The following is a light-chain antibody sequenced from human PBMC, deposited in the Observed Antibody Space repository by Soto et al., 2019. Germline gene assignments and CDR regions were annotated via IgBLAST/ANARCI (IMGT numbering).Light chain of an antibody. CDR2: EVS. CDR1: SSDVGAYKY. J-gene: IGLJ3*02. Sequence: SVLTQPPSASGSPGQSVTISCTGTSSDVGAYKYVSWYQQYPGKAPKLMFYEVSKRPSGVPDRFSGSKSGNTASLTVSGLQAEDEADYYCTSYVGSNIWVFGGGTKLTVL. V-gene: IGLV2-8*01. CDR3: TSYVGSNIWV.